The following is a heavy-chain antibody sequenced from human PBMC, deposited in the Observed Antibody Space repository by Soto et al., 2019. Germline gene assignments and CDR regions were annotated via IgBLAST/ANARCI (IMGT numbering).Heavy chain of an antibody. Sequence: QVQLQESGPGLVKPSETLSLTCTVSGGSVSSANYYWGWIRQPPGKGLEWIGSIYYSGNTNYNPSLNSRVTISVDTSKNQFSLRLSSVTAAGTAVYYCARVSGSYYHVYYFDYWGQGTLVTVSS. CDR1: GGSVSSANYY. CDR3: ARVSGSYYHVYYFDY. CDR2: IYYSGNT. D-gene: IGHD1-26*01. V-gene: IGHV4-61*01. J-gene: IGHJ4*02.